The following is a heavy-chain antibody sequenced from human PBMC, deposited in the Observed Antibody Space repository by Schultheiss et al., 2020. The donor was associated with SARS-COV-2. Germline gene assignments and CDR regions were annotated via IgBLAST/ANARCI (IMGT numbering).Heavy chain of an antibody. D-gene: IGHD3-3*01. CDR1: GVSIGSSPYY. CDR3: AREHDFWSGYSYYYMDV. V-gene: IGHV4-39*07. Sequence: SETLSLTCTMSGVSIGSSPYYGGWIRQTPGKGLEWIGNIYHNGAAYYNPSLKSRVTISVDTSKNQFSLKLSSVTAADTAVYYCAREHDFWSGYSYYYMDVWGKGTTVTVSS. J-gene: IGHJ6*03. CDR2: IYHNGAA.